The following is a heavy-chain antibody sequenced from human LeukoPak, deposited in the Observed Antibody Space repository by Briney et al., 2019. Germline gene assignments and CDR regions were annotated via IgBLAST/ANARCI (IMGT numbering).Heavy chain of an antibody. V-gene: IGHV3-23*01. Sequence: GGSLRLSCSASGFTFSSYAMHWVRQAPGKGLEWVSAISGTGDSTYYADSVKGRFTISRDNSKNTLYLRMNSLRAEDSALYYCAKGLRIDILIGLDYWGQGILVTVSS. J-gene: IGHJ4*02. CDR2: ISGTGDST. CDR3: AKGLRIDILIGLDY. CDR1: GFTFSSYA. D-gene: IGHD3-9*01.